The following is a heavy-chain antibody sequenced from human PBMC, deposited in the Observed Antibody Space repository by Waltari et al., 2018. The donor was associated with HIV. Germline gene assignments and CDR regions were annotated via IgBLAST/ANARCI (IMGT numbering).Heavy chain of an antibody. J-gene: IGHJ6*02. CDR2: ISSSSSYI. CDR3: AREVTYYYDSSGPRDYYGMDV. CDR1: GFTFSSYS. V-gene: IGHV3-21*01. Sequence: EVQLVESGGGLVKPGGSLRLSCAASGFTFSSYSMNWVRPAPGQGLEWVSSISSSSSYIYYADSVKGRFTISRDNAKNSLYLQMNSLRAEDTAVYYCAREVTYYYDSSGPRDYYGMDVWGQGTTVTVSS. D-gene: IGHD3-22*01.